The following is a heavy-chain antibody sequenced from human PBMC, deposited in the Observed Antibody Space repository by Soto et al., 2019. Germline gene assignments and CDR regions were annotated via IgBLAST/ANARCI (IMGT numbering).Heavy chain of an antibody. CDR1: GFTFPSSP. CDR2: IVVGSSNT. J-gene: IGHJ4*02. V-gene: IGHV1-58*01. Sequence: ASVNVSCKSRGFTFPSSPVQWLRQARGKRLEWIGWIVVGSSNTNYAQKFQERVTITRDMSTSTAYMELSSLRAEDTAVYYCAADRFYGSGSLTSYYFDYWGQGTLVTVSS. D-gene: IGHD3-10*01. CDR3: AADRFYGSGSLTSYYFDY.